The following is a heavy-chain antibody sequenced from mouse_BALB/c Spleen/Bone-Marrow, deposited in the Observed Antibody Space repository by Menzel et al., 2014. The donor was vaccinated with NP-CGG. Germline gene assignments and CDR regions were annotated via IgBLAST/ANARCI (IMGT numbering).Heavy chain of an antibody. Sequence: EVQLLQSGPELVKPGASVKISCTASGYSFTDYYMHWVKHSHVQSLEWIGRINPYNGATSYTQNFKDKASLTVDKSSSTAYMEHHSRTSEDAAVYYCASGGLADWGQGTRVTVSA. CDR1: GYSFTDYY. CDR2: INPYNGAT. V-gene: IGHV1-18*01. J-gene: IGHJ3*01. CDR3: ASGGLAD.